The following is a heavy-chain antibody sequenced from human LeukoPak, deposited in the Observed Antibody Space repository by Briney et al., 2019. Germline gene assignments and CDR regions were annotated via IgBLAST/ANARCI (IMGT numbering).Heavy chain of an antibody. J-gene: IGHJ5*02. CDR3: ARDSRAFRASRFLGTGNWFDT. CDR1: GYTFTGYY. D-gene: IGHD3-3*01. V-gene: IGHV1-2*02. Sequence: ASVKVSCKASGYTFTGYYMHWVRQAPGQGLEWMGWINPNSGDTNFAQKFQGRVTLTRDTSISAAYMELSRLNPDDTAVYYCARDSRAFRASRFLGTGNWFDTWGQGTLVTVSS. CDR2: INPNSGDT.